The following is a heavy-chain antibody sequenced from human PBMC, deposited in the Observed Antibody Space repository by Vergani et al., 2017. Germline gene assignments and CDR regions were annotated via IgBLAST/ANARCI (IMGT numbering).Heavy chain of an antibody. CDR2: IYYSGST. D-gene: IGHD3-3*01. J-gene: IGHJ5*02. V-gene: IGHV4-31*03. Sequence: QLQLQESGPGLVKPSETLSLTCTVSGGSISSGGYYWSWIRQHPGKGLEWIGYIYYSGSTYYNPSLKSRVTISVDTSKNQFSLKLSSVNAADTAVYYCARVPRITIFRGRGHWFDPWGQGTLVTVSS. CDR1: GGSISSGGYY. CDR3: ARVPRITIFRGRGHWFDP.